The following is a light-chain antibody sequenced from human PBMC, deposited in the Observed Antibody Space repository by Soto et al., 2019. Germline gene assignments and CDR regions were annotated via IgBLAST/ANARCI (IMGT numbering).Light chain of an antibody. CDR2: DVS. CDR1: SSDVGGYNF. V-gene: IGLV2-14*01. Sequence: QSVLAQPASVSGSPGQSITISCTGTSSDVGGYNFVSRYQQHPGKAPKLIISDVSNRPSGVSTRFSGSRSGNTASLTISGLQAEDEADYYCSSSTSINTHVFGTGTKVTVL. CDR3: SSSTSINTHV. J-gene: IGLJ1*01.